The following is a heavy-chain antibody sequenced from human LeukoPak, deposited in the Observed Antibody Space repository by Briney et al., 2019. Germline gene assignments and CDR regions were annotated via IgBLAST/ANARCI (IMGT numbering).Heavy chain of an antibody. J-gene: IGHJ1*01. CDR1: GGSISSSSYY. CDR3: ARGRIPRYSSSWYAGFQH. V-gene: IGHV4-39*07. D-gene: IGHD6-13*01. CDR2: IYYSGST. Sequence: SETLSLTCTVSGGSISSSSYYWGWIRQPPGKGLEWIGNIYYSGSTNYNPSLKSRVTISVDTSKNQFSLKLSSVTAADTAVYYCARGRIPRYSSSWYAGFQHWGQGTLVTVSS.